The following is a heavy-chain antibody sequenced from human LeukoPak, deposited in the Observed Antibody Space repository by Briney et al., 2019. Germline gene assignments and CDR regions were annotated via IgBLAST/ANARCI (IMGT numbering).Heavy chain of an antibody. CDR3: ARDRLSGSHEENAFDI. D-gene: IGHD1-26*01. CDR2: MNPNSGNT. J-gene: IGHJ3*02. CDR1: GYTFTSYD. Sequence: ASVKVSCKASGYTFTSYDINWVRQATGQGLEWMGWMNPNSGNTGYAQKFQGRVTMTRNTSISTAYMELSSLRSEDTAVYYCARDRLSGSHEENAFDIWGQGTMVTVSS. V-gene: IGHV1-8*01.